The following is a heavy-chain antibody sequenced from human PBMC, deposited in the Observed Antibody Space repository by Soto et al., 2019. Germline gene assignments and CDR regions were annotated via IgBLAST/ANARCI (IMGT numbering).Heavy chain of an antibody. CDR2: IKSKTDGGTT. J-gene: IGHJ6*02. CDR1: GSTFSSAW. Sequence: EVQLVESGGGLVKPGGSLRLSCAASGSTFSSAWMSWVRQAPGKGLEWVGRIKSKTDGGTTDYAAPVKGRFTISRDDSKNTLYLQLNSLKTADTAVYYCTTDEVWCTNGFCRYYYYGMDVWGQGTTVTVSS. D-gene: IGHD2-8*01. V-gene: IGHV3-15*01. CDR3: TTDEVWCTNGFCRYYYYGMDV.